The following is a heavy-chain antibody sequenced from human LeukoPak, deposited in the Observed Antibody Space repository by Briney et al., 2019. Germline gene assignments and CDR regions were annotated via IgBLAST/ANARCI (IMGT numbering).Heavy chain of an antibody. CDR1: GFTFSSYS. CDR3: ARVSWRGSSMGGYFDY. V-gene: IGHV3-21*01. J-gene: IGHJ4*02. D-gene: IGHD3-10*01. Sequence: GGSLRPSCAASGFTFSSYSMNWVRQAPGKGLEWVSSISSSSYIYYADSVKGRFTISRDNAKNSLYLQMNSLRAEDTAVYYCARVSWRGSSMGGYFDYWGQGTLVTVSS. CDR2: ISSSSYI.